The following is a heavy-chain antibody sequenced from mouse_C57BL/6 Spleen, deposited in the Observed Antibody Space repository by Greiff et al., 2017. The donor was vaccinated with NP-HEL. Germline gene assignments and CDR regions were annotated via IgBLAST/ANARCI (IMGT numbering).Heavy chain of an antibody. D-gene: IGHD2-4*01. CDR1: GFTFTDYY. CDR2: IRNKANGDTT. CDR3: ARYVGDYAWFAY. V-gene: IGHV7-3*01. J-gene: IGHJ3*01. Sequence: EVKVVESGGGLVQPGGSLSLSCAASGFTFTDYYMSWVRQPPGKALEWLGFIRNKANGDTTEYSASVQGRFTISRDNSQNILYLQMMALRAEDSATYYRARYVGDYAWFAYWGQGTLVTVSA.